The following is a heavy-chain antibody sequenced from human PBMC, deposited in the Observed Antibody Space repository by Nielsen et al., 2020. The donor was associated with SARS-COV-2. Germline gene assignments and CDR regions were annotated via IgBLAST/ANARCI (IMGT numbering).Heavy chain of an antibody. CDR2: ISAFNGNT. CDR1: GYTFISYG. Sequence: ASVKVSCKASGYTFISYGISWVRQAPGQGLEWMGWISAFNGNTNYAQKLQGRVTMTTDTSTSTAYMELRGLRSDDTAVYYCARGLMAPYCSSTSCYFRYYYYYMDVWGKGTTVTASS. J-gene: IGHJ6*03. D-gene: IGHD2-2*01. CDR3: ARGLMAPYCSSTSCYFRYYYYYMDV. V-gene: IGHV1-18*04.